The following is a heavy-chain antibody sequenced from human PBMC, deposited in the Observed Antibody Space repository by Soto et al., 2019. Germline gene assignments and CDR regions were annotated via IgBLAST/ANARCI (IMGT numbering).Heavy chain of an antibody. CDR1: GYTFTGHY. J-gene: IGHJ4*02. CDR2: INPDNGGT. V-gene: IGHV1-2*02. CDR3: AREVGKVGYSSSSCDY. Sequence: QVQLVQSGAEVKKPGASVKVSCKASGYTFTGHYMYWVRQAPGQGLEWMGWINPDNGGTSYAQKFQGRVILTTETSINTAYMELSRLRSDDTAVYYCAREVGKVGYSSSSCDYWGQGSLVTVST. D-gene: IGHD6-6*01.